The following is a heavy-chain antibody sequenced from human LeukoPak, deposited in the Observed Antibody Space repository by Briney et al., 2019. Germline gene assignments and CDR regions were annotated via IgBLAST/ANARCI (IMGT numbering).Heavy chain of an antibody. J-gene: IGHJ4*02. V-gene: IGHV1-69*01. D-gene: IGHD3-3*01. Sequence: SVKVSCKASGGTFSSYAISWVRQAPGQGLEWMGGIIPIFGTANYAQKFRGRATVPADESTSTAYMELSSLRSEDTAVYYCATENYDFWSGYYWGQGTLVTVSS. CDR3: ATENYDFWSGYY. CDR2: IIPIFGTA. CDR1: GGTFSSYA.